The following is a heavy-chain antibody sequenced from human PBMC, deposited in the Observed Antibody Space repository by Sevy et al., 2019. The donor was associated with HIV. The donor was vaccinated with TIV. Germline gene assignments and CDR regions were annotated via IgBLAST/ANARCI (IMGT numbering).Heavy chain of an antibody. V-gene: IGHV3-15*01. CDR2: IKSKNDGGTT. D-gene: IGHD3-10*01. CDR3: TTESKKRGVSALLNY. Sequence: GGSLRLSCAASGFTFSNAWMSWVRQAPGKGLEWVGRIKSKNDGGTTDYAAPVKGRFTISRDDSKNTLYLQMNSLKTEDTAIYYCTTESKKRGVSALLNYWGQGTLVTVSS. J-gene: IGHJ4*02. CDR1: GFTFSNAW.